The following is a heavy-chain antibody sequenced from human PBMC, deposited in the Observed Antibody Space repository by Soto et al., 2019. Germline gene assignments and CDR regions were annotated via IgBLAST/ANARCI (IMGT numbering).Heavy chain of an antibody. Sequence: PSETLSLTCTVPVGASSTYYWTWIRQPAGKGLEWIGRIYSSGSTKYNPSLQSRVTMSLDTSNNQFSLRLTSVTAADTAVYYCARGQRFSDWFDPWGQGTLVTV. V-gene: IGHV4-4*07. D-gene: IGHD3-3*01. CDR1: VGASSTYY. CDR2: IYSSGST. J-gene: IGHJ5*02. CDR3: ARGQRFSDWFDP.